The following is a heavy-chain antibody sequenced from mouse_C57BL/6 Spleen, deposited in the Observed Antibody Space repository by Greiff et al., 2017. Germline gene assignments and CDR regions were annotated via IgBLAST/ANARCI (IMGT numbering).Heavy chain of an antibody. D-gene: IGHD3-3*01. V-gene: IGHV1-15*01. CDR2: IDPETGGT. CDR1: GYTFTDYE. J-gene: IGHJ2*01. Sequence: QVHVKQSGAELVRPGASVTLSCKASGYTFTDYEMHWVKQTPVHGLEWIGSIDPETGGTAYNQKFKGKAILTADKSSSTAYMELRSLTAEDSAVYYCTRDDGDVKDYWGQGTTLTVSS. CDR3: TRDDGDVKDY.